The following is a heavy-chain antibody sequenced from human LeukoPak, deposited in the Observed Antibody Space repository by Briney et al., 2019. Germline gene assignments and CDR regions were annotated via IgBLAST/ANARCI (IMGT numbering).Heavy chain of an antibody. J-gene: IGHJ4*02. Sequence: PSETLSLTCAVYGGSFSGYSWNWIRQPPVKGLEWIGEINHSGGTNYNPSLKSRVTISVDTSKKQFSLKLSSVTAADTAVYYCARRVSPWWGQGTLVTVSS. V-gene: IGHV4-34*01. CDR3: ARRVSPW. D-gene: IGHD2-21*01. CDR1: GGSFSGYS. CDR2: INHSGGT.